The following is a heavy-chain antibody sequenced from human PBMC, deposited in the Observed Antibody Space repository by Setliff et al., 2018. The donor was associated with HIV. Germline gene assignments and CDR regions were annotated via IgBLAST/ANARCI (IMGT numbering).Heavy chain of an antibody. J-gene: IGHJ6*02. CDR3: ARSRTSSGYYGVTGYGMDV. V-gene: IGHV4-59*01. Sequence: PSETLSLTCTVSGGSICSDYWSWIRQPPGKGLEWIGYIYYSGSTNYNPSLKSRVTISVATSKNQFSLKLNSVTTADAAVYYCARSRTSSGYYGVTGYGMDVWGQGTTVTVSS. D-gene: IGHD3-22*01. CDR1: GGSICSDY. CDR2: IYYSGST.